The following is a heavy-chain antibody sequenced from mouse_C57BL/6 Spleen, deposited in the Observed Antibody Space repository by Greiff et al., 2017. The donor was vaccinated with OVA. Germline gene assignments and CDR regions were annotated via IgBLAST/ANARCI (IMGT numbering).Heavy chain of an antibody. J-gene: IGHJ2*01. D-gene: IGHD1-1*01. CDR3: ARRGYYYGSSYYFDY. Sequence: EVQLQQSGPELVKPGASVKISCKASGYSFTGYYMNWVKQSPEKSLEWIGEINPSTGGTTYNQKFKAKATLTVDKSSSTAYMQLKSLTSEDSAVYYCARRGYYYGSSYYFDYWGQGTTLTVSS. CDR1: GYSFTGYY. CDR2: INPSTGGT. V-gene: IGHV1-42*01.